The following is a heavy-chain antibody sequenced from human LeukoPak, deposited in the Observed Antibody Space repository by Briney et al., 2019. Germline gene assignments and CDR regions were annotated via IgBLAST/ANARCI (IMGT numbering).Heavy chain of an antibody. CDR3: TKRPRGNYLDPFDY. CDR1: GGSISSYY. V-gene: IGHV4-59*08. J-gene: IGHJ4*02. CDR2: IYYSGST. Sequence: SETLSLTCTVSGGSISSYYWSWIRQPPGKGLEWIGYIYYSGSTNYNPSLKSRVTISVDTSKNQFSLKLSSVTAADTAVYYCTKRPRGNYLDPFDYWGQGTLVTVSS. D-gene: IGHD3-10*01.